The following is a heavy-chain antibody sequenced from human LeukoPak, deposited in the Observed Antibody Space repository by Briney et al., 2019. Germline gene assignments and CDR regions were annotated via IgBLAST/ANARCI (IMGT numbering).Heavy chain of an antibody. CDR3: GIVVVPAATIRGLYGMDV. V-gene: IGHV1-2*02. CDR1: GYTFTGYY. Sequence: ASVKVSCKASGYTFTGYYMHWVRQAPGQGLEWMGWINPNSGGTNYEQKFQGRVTMTRDTSISTAYMELSRLRSDDTAVYYCGIVVVPAATIRGLYGMDVWGQGTTVTVSS. J-gene: IGHJ6*02. D-gene: IGHD2-2*01. CDR2: INPNSGGT.